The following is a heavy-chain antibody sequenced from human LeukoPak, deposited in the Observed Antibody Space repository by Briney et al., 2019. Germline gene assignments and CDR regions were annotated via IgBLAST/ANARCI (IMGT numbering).Heavy chain of an antibody. Sequence: SDTLSLTCAVSGGSLSGSFWSWIRQPRGKGLEWIGEINHSVYTNYNPSLNSRVTISVDTSKNQLSPNLTSVTAADTAFYYCAKTRAGYIVAWGQGSLVTVSS. CDR1: GGSLSGSF. D-gene: IGHD5-24*01. CDR2: INHSVYT. V-gene: IGHV4-34*01. CDR3: AKTRAGYIVA. J-gene: IGHJ5*02.